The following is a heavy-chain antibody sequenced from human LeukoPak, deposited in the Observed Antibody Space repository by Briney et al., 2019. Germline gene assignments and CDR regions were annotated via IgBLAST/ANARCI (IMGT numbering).Heavy chain of an antibody. CDR3: ARGKYQLRDAFDI. D-gene: IGHD2-2*01. V-gene: IGHV4-4*07. CDR1: GGSISSYY. J-gene: IGHJ3*02. Sequence: SETLSLTCTVSGGSISSYYWSWIRQPAGKGLEWIGRIYTSGSTYYNPSLKSRVTISVDRSKNQFSLKLSSVTAADTAVYYCARGKYQLRDAFDIWGQGTMVTVSS. CDR2: IYTSGST.